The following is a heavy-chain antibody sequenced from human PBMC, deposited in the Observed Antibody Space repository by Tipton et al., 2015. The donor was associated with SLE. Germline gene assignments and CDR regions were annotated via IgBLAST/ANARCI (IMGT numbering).Heavy chain of an antibody. CDR2: IHHRGST. V-gene: IGHV4-4*02. CDR1: GASITSSDW. D-gene: IGHD3-16*02. CDR3: AQAHLWGSYRYASDI. Sequence: SLRLSCAVSGASITSSDWWSWVRQPPGKGLEYIGEIHHRGSTNYKSSLRGRVTISVDKSKNQFSLNLSSVTAADTAVYYCAQAHLWGSYRYASDIWGQGTMVTVSS. J-gene: IGHJ3*02.